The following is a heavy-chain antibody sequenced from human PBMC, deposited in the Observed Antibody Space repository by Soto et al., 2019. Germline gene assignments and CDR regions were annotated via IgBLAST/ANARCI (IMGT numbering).Heavy chain of an antibody. CDR2: IYSGGST. V-gene: IGHV3-53*01. CDR3: AREGITMVRGVKVTYGMDV. J-gene: IGHJ6*02. CDR1: GFTVSSNY. Sequence: GGSLRLSCAASGFTVSSNYMSWVRQAPGKGLEWVSVIYSGGSTYYADSVKGRFTISRDNSKNTLYLQMNSLRAEDTAVYYCAREGITMVRGVKVTYGMDVWGQGTTVTVSS. D-gene: IGHD3-10*01.